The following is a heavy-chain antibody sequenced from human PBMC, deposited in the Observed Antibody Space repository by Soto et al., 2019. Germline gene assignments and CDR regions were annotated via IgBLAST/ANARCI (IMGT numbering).Heavy chain of an antibody. CDR3: ARVYAATFFYYFDY. CDR2: LIPIFATA. CDR1: GYTFTSYD. Sequence: SLKVSCRASGYTFTSYDINWVRQALGQGLEWMGGLIPIFATANYAQKFQGRVTITADESTNTAYMELRSLRSEDTALYYCARVYAATFFYYFDYWGQGTLVTVSS. V-gene: IGHV1-69*13. D-gene: IGHD1-26*01. J-gene: IGHJ4*02.